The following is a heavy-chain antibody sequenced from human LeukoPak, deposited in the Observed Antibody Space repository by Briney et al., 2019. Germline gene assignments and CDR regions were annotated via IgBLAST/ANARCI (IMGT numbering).Heavy chain of an antibody. Sequence: PGGSLRLSCAASGFTFSSYEMNWVRQAPGKGLEWVSYISSSGSTIYYADSVKGRFTISRDNAKNSLYLQMNSPRAEDTAVYYCARDKIGVVTGFDYWGQGTLVTVSS. V-gene: IGHV3-48*03. D-gene: IGHD3-3*01. J-gene: IGHJ4*02. CDR3: ARDKIGVVTGFDY. CDR1: GFTFSSYE. CDR2: ISSSGSTI.